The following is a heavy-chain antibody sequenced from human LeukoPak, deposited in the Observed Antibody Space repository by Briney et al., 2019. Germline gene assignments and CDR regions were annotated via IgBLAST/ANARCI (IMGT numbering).Heavy chain of an antibody. V-gene: IGHV4-39*07. D-gene: IGHD3-10*01. CDR2: IYYSEST. CDR1: GDSTSSSNYY. Sequence: SETLSLTCTVSGDSTSSSNYYWGWIRQPPGKGLEWIGSIYYSESTYYNPSLKSRVTISIDTSKNQFSLKLSSVTAADTAIYYCARDAKYYYGSRTFFFYEHWGQGTLLTVSS. CDR3: ARDAKYYYGSRTFFFYEH. J-gene: IGHJ4*02.